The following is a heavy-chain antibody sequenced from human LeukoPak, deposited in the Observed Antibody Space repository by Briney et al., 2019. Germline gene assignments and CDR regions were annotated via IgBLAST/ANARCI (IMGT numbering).Heavy chain of an antibody. J-gene: IGHJ4*02. CDR2: ISGSGGST. V-gene: IGHV3-23*01. D-gene: IGHD3-22*01. CDR1: GFTFNTYT. CDR3: AKASAMIVVVSKHFDY. Sequence: GESLRLSCAASGFTFNTYTMYWVRQAPGKGLEWVSAISGSGGSTYYADSVKGRFTISRDNSKNTLHLQMNSLRAEDTAVYYCAKASAMIVVVSKHFDYWGQGTLVTVSS.